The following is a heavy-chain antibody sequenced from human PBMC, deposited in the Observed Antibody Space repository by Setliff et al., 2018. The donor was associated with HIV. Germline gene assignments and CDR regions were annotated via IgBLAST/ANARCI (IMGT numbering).Heavy chain of an antibody. V-gene: IGHV3-66*02. CDR3: AKPRLYNSALDY. D-gene: IGHD3-10*01. CDR1: GFTVSTYY. J-gene: IGHJ4*02. Sequence: PGGSLRLSCAASGFTVSTYYMSWVRQAPGKGLEWVSGISWSGDSIGYADSVKGRFTLSRDNSKNTLYLQMNSLTPEDTAVYYCAKPRLYNSALDYWGQGTLVTVSS. CDR2: ISWSGDSI.